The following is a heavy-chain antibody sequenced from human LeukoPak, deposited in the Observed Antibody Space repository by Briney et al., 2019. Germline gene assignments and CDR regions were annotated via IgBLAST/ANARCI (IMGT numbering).Heavy chain of an antibody. CDR2: FDPEDGET. Sequence: GSWVKVSCKVSGYTLTELSMHWVRQAPGKGREWMGGFDPEDGETIYAQKFQGRVTMTEDTSTDTAYMELSSLRSEDTAVYYCATGTPIAGWGSYYYMDVWGKGTTVTVSS. CDR1: GYTLTELS. V-gene: IGHV1-24*01. CDR3: ATGTPIAGWGSYYYMDV. J-gene: IGHJ6*03. D-gene: IGHD3-16*01.